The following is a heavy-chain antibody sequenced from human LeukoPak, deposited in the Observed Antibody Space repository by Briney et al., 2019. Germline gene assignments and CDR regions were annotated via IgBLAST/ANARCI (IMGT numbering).Heavy chain of an antibody. D-gene: IGHD5-18*01. Sequence: SETLSLTCTVSGGSISSGDYYWSWIRQPPGKGLEWIGYIYYGGSTYYNPSLKSRVTISVDTSKNQFSLKLSSVTAADTAVYYCARDIGYSYGYFYYYGMDVWGQGTTVTVSS. CDR1: GGSISSGDYY. CDR2: IYYGGST. J-gene: IGHJ6*02. CDR3: ARDIGYSYGYFYYYGMDV. V-gene: IGHV4-30-4*01.